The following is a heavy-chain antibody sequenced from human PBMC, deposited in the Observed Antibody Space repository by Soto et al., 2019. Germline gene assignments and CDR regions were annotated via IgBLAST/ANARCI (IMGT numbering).Heavy chain of an antibody. Sequence: SETLSLTCTVSGGSISNGGYYWNWVRQHPGKGLEWIGYIHYSGSTWYNPSLESRVTISVDTSKDQFSLKLRSVTAADTAVYYCARVRGSGSYAVYYLDSWGQGTLVTVSS. CDR2: IHYSGST. CDR1: GGSISNGGYY. V-gene: IGHV4-31*03. CDR3: ARVRGSGSYAVYYLDS. J-gene: IGHJ4*01. D-gene: IGHD3-10*01.